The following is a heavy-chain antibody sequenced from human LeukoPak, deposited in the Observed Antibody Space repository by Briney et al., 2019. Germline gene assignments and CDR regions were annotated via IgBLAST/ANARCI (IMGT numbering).Heavy chain of an antibody. D-gene: IGHD4-23*01. J-gene: IGHJ4*02. V-gene: IGHV4-61*01. CDR3: ARATVVDRASYDY. Sequence: SETLSLTCTVSGDSVSSDNYYWSWIRQPPGKGLEWIAYIDYSGATKFNPSLKSRVTITLDTSKNQFSLKLSSVTAADTAVYYCARATVVDRASYDYWGQGTLVTVSS. CDR1: GDSVSSDNYY. CDR2: IDYSGAT.